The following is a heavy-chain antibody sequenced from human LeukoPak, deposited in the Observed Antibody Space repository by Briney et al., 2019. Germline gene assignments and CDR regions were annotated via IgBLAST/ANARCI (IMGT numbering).Heavy chain of an antibody. CDR1: GFTFSSYA. CDR3: ARVALRAAAGPNWFDP. V-gene: IGHV3-30-3*01. D-gene: IGHD6-13*01. CDR2: ISYDGSNK. J-gene: IGHJ5*02. Sequence: PGRSLRLSCAASGFTFSSYAMHWVRQAPGKGLEWVAVISYDGSNKYYADSVKGRFTISRDNSKNTLYLQMNSLRAEDTAVYYCARVALRAAAGPNWFDPWGQGTLVTVSS.